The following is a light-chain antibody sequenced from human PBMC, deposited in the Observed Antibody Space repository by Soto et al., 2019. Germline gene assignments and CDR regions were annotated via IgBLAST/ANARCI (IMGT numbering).Light chain of an antibody. CDR1: QSVNSNS. V-gene: IGKV3-20*01. Sequence: EIVLTQSPGTLSLSPGERATLSCRASQSVNSNSLAWFQLKPGQAPRVLIYGASSRATGIPDRFSGSGSGTDFTLTISRLEPEDIATYYCQQYDNLPLTFGGGTKVEIK. CDR3: QQYDNLPLT. CDR2: GAS. J-gene: IGKJ4*01.